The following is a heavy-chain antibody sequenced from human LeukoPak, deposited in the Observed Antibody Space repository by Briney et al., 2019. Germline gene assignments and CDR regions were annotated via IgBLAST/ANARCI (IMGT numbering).Heavy chain of an antibody. CDR1: GFTFSSYA. J-gene: IGHJ4*02. CDR2: ISSNGGST. D-gene: IGHD2-15*01. V-gene: IGHV3-64D*09. Sequence: GGSLRLSCSASGFTFSSYAMHWVRQAPGKGLEYVSAISSNGGSTCYADSVKGRFSISRDNSKNTLYLQMSSLRAEDTAVYYCVKGPCSGGSCYLDYWGQGTLVTVSS. CDR3: VKGPCSGGSCYLDY.